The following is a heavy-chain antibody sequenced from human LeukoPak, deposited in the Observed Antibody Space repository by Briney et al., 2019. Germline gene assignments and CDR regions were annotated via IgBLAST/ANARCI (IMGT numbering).Heavy chain of an antibody. J-gene: IGHJ4*02. V-gene: IGHV4-39*01. Sequence: SETLSLTCTVSGGSISSTSHYWGWVRQPPGKGLEWIGNIYYSGSTYYNPSLKSRVTLSVDMSKNQFSLKLSSVTAADTAVYYCARHEGYSYDYWGQGTLVTVSS. CDR3: ARHEGYSYDY. CDR2: IYYSGST. CDR1: GGSISSTSHY.